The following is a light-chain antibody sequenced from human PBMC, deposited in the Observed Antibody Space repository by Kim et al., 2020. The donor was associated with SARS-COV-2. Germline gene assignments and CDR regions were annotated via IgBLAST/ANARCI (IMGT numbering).Light chain of an antibody. V-gene: IGKV1-17*03. Sequence: ASVGDSGTITCRASQGISNFLAWFQKKPGKGPKRLIYSASTLQSGVPSRFSGSGSGTEFTLTISSLQPEDFATYYCLQHNTYPRTFGQGTKVDIK. CDR1: QGISNF. CDR3: LQHNTYPRT. CDR2: SAS. J-gene: IGKJ1*01.